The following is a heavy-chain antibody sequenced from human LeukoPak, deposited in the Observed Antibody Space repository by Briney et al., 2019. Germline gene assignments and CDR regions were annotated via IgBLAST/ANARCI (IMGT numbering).Heavy chain of an antibody. J-gene: IGHJ5*02. CDR3: ARAFDGAIEVVPAAPNWFDP. CDR1: GGSFSGYY. D-gene: IGHD2-2*01. V-gene: IGHV4-34*01. CDR2: INHSGST. Sequence: SETLSLTCAVYGGSFSGYYWSWIRQPPGKGLEWIGEINHSGSTNYNPSLKSRVTISVDTSKNQFSLKLSSVTAADTAVYYCARAFDGAIEVVPAAPNWFDPWGQGTLDTVSS.